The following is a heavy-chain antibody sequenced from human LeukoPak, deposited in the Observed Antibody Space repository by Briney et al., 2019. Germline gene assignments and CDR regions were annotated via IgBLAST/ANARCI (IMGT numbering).Heavy chain of an antibody. D-gene: IGHD5-12*01. V-gene: IGHV3-53*04. CDR3: ARGGYSGNDYSSFDI. Sequence: PGGSLRLSCAASGFTVSSYFMSWVRQAPGKGLEWVSVIHSGGSTLYADSVKGRFTISRHNSKNTLYLQVNSLRAEDTAVYFCARGGYSGNDYSSFDIWGQGTMVTVSS. CDR2: IHSGGST. J-gene: IGHJ3*02. CDR1: GFTVSSYF.